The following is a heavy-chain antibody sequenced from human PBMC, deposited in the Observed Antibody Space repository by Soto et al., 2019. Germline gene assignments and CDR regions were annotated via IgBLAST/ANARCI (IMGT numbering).Heavy chain of an antibody. V-gene: IGHV2-26*01. CDR1: GVSLKNARRG. Sequence: SGPTLVNPTDTLTLTCTVSGVSLKNARRGVSWIRQPPGKALDWLAHIFSSDEKSYSTSLKSRLTISKDTSKSQVVLTMTNMGHLDTATYACSLSRYYDFWSGPRTPQGYYYGMDVWGQGTTVTVSS. CDR2: IFSSDEK. J-gene: IGHJ6*02. D-gene: IGHD3-3*01. CDR3: SLSRYYDFWSGPRTPQGYYYGMDV.